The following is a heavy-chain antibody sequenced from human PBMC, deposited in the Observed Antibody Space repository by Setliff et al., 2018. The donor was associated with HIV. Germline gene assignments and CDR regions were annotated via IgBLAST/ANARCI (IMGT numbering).Heavy chain of an antibody. Sequence: SETLSLTCSVSGGSISSYYWSWIRQPPGKGLEWIGYIFYTGRTNYNPSLKSRVTISVDTSKNQFSLKLSSVTAADTAVYYCARQITMVRGVYQPYYYYYMDVWGKGTTVTVSS. V-gene: IGHV4-59*08. CDR2: IFYTGRT. D-gene: IGHD3-10*01. CDR3: ARQITMVRGVYQPYYYYYMDV. J-gene: IGHJ6*03. CDR1: GGSISSYY.